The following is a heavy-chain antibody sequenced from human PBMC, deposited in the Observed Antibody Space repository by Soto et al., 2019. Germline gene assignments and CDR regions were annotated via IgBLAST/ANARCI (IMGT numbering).Heavy chain of an antibody. Sequence: EVHLVESGGGLVQPGGSLRLSCVASGFIFSDYSMSWVRQSPGKGLEGVANIKQDGGEEDYVDSVKGRLTISRDNAKNSLYLQMNSLRAEDTAVYYCARVYYESRGPTKYRAFDFWGQGTMVTVSS. CDR2: IKQDGGEE. D-gene: IGHD3-22*01. CDR1: GFIFSDYS. CDR3: ARVYYESRGPTKYRAFDF. V-gene: IGHV3-7*01. J-gene: IGHJ3*01.